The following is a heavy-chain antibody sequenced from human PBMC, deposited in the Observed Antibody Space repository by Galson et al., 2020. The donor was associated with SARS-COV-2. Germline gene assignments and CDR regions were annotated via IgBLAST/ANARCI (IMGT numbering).Heavy chain of an antibody. D-gene: IGHD2-2*01. J-gene: IGHJ5*02. Sequence: ASVKVSCKASSYTFTNYGIGWVRQAPGQRLEWMGWISAYSGKTNYPQKFQGRVSMTTDTPTTTAYMELRSLRSDDTAIYYCARLQMPPDYKWLDPWGQGTTVTVSS. V-gene: IGHV1-18*04. CDR1: SYTFTNYG. CDR2: ISAYSGKT. CDR3: ARLQMPPDYKWLDP.